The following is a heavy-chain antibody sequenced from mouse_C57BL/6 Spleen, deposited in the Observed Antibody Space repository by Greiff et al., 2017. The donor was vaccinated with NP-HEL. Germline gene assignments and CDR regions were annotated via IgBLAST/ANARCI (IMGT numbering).Heavy chain of an antibody. J-gene: IGHJ2*01. CDR2: IDPSDSYT. Sequence: QVQLQQPGAELVKPGASVKLSCKASGYTFTSYWMQWVKQRPGQGLEWIGEIDPSDSYTNYNQKFKGKATLTVDTSSSTAYMQLSSLTSEDSAVYCCARRGLTGDFDYWGKGTTLTVSS. CDR1: GYTFTSYW. V-gene: IGHV1-50*01. CDR3: ARRGLTGDFDY. D-gene: IGHD4-1*01.